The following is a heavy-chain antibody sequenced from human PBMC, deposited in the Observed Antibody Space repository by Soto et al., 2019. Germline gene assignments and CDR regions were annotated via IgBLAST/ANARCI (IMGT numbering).Heavy chain of an antibody. CDR3: ARSGSNCYYLDY. CDR1: GYTFTNYG. Sequence: QVQLVQSGAEVKKPGASVKVSCKASGYTFTNYGLNWVRQAPGQGLEWMGWISPYNGNTNYAQMLQGRVTMPTDTSSSTAYVELSSLRSDDTAVYYCARSGSNCYYLDYWGQGTLVTVSS. J-gene: IGHJ4*02. V-gene: IGHV1-18*01. CDR2: ISPYNGNT. D-gene: IGHD3-22*01.